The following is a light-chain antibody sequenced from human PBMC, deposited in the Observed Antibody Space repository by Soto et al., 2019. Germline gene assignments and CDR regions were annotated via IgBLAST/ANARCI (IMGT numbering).Light chain of an antibody. CDR1: QSVSNNY. V-gene: IGKV3-20*01. CDR3: QQYGSSPMYT. CDR2: GAS. J-gene: IGKJ2*01. Sequence: EIVLTQSPGTLSLSPGERATLSCRASQSVSNNYLAWYQHKPGQAPRLLIYGASRRATGIPDGFSGSGSGTDFTLTISRLEPEDFAVYYCQQYGSSPMYTFAQGTKLEIK.